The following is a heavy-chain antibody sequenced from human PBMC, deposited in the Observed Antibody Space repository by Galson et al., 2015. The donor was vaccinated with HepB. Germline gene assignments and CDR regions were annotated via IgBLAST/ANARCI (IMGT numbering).Heavy chain of an antibody. CDR1: GFTFSSYE. J-gene: IGHJ6*02. CDR3: ARVCIAAAGYYYYGMDV. V-gene: IGHV3-48*03. Sequence: SLRLSCAASGFTFSSYEMNWVRRAPGKGLEWVSYISSSGSTIYYADSVKGRFTISRDNAKNSLYLQMNSLRAEDTAVYYCARVCIAAAGYYYYGMDVWGQGTTVTVSS. D-gene: IGHD6-13*01. CDR2: ISSSGSTI.